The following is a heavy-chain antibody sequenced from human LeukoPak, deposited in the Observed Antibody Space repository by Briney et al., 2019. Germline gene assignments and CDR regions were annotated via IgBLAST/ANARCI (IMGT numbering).Heavy chain of an antibody. CDR1: GGSISSGSYY. V-gene: IGHV4-61*02. CDR2: IYTSGST. D-gene: IGHD6-25*01. J-gene: IGHJ6*03. CDR3: ARVLSGFLHMDV. Sequence: SETLSLTCTVSGGSISSGSYYWSWIRQPAGKGLEWIGRIYTSGSTNYNPSLKSRVTISVDTSKNQFSLKLSSVTAADTAVYYCARVLSGFLHMDVWGKGTTVTVSS.